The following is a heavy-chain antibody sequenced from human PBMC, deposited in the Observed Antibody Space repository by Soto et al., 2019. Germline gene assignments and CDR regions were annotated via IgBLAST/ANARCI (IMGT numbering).Heavy chain of an antibody. CDR1: GGSISSYY. Sequence: QVQLQESGPGLVKPSETLSLTCTVSGGSISSYYWSWIRQPPGKGLEWIGYIYYSGSTNYNPSLKSRVTISVDTSKNQFSLKLSSVTAADTAVCYCARGGDGYNFDYWGQGTLVTVSS. J-gene: IGHJ4*02. CDR2: IYYSGST. CDR3: ARGGDGYNFDY. D-gene: IGHD5-12*01. V-gene: IGHV4-59*01.